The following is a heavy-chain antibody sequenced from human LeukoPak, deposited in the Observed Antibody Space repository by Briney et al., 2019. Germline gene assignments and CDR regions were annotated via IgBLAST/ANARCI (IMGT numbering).Heavy chain of an antibody. CDR2: IYYSGST. CDR3: ARGSIQLWAQYYYYYVDV. J-gene: IGHJ6*03. Sequence: SETLSLTCTVSGGSISSYYWSWIRQPPGKGLEWIGYIYYSGSTNYNPSLKSRVTISVDTSKNQFSLKLSSVTAADTAVYYCARGSIQLWAQYYYYYVDVWGKGTTVTVSS. D-gene: IGHD5-18*01. V-gene: IGHV4-59*01. CDR1: GGSISSYY.